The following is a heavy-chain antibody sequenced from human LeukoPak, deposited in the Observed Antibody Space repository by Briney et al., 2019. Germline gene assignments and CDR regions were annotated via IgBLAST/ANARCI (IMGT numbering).Heavy chain of an antibody. D-gene: IGHD5-24*01. Sequence: PSETLSLTCAVYGGSFSGYYWSWIRQPPGKGLEWIGEINHSGSTNYNPSLKSRVTISVDTSKNQFSLKLSSVTAADTAVYYCARGAVDGCRDYWGQGTLVTVSS. CDR1: GGSFSGYY. J-gene: IGHJ4*02. CDR2: INHSGST. V-gene: IGHV4-34*01. CDR3: ARGAVDGCRDY.